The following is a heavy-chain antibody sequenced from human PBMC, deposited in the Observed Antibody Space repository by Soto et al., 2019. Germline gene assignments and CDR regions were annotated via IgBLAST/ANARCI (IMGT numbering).Heavy chain of an antibody. J-gene: IGHJ4*02. V-gene: IGHV4-34*01. D-gene: IGHD3-9*01. CDR3: AGVGLQSGYPRGYFDY. Sequence: QVQLQQWGAGLLKPSETLSLTCAVYGGSFSGYYWSWIHQPPGKGLEWIGEINHSGSTNYKPPLKSRVDIAGDASTNQFSLRLSAVTAADTAVYYCAGVGLQSGYPRGYFDYWGQGTLVTVSS. CDR2: INHSGST. CDR1: GGSFSGYY.